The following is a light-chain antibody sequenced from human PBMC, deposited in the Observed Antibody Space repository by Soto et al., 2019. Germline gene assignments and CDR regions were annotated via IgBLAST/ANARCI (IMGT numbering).Light chain of an antibody. J-gene: IGLJ1*01. CDR3: CSYAGSGTDNYV. CDR1: SSDVGGYDY. V-gene: IGLV2-23*01. CDR2: EGI. Sequence: QSVLTQPPSASGSPGQSVTISCTGTSSDVGGYDYVSWYQQYPGKAPKLMIYEGIKRPSGVSNRFSGSKSGNTAFLTISGLQAEDEADYYCCSYAGSGTDNYVFGSGTKVTVL.